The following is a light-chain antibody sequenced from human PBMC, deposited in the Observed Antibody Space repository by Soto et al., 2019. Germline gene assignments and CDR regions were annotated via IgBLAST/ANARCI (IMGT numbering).Light chain of an antibody. Sequence: EIVLTQSPGTLSLSPGERATLSCRASQSVSSSYLAWYQQKPGQAPRLLIYGASSRATGIPDRFSGSGSGTDFTLTISRLEPEDFAVYYCQQYHSSPSITFGQGTRLEIK. V-gene: IGKV3-20*01. CDR1: QSVSSSY. CDR2: GAS. J-gene: IGKJ5*01. CDR3: QQYHSSPSIT.